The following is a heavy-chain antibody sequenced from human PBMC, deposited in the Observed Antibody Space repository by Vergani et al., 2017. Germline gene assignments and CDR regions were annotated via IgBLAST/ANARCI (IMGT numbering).Heavy chain of an antibody. CDR2: IIPIFGTA. D-gene: IGHD6-19*01. J-gene: IGHJ6*02. V-gene: IGHV1-69*12. CDR1: GGTFSSYA. Sequence: QVQLVQSGAEVKKPGSSVKVSCKASGGTFSSYAISWVRQAPGQGLEWMGGIIPIFGTAKYAQKFQGRVTITADESTSTAYMELSSLRSEDTAVYYCARFSSGWYEGVYYYSGMDVWGQGTTVTVSS. CDR3: ARFSSGWYEGVYYYSGMDV.